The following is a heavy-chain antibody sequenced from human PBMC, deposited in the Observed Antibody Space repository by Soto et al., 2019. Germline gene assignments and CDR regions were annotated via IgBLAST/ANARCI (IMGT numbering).Heavy chain of an antibody. J-gene: IGHJ6*02. CDR3: AKMEDGNYCYGRDV. CDR2: ISYDGSNK. D-gene: IGHD1-1*01. CDR1: GFTFSSYG. Sequence: QVQLVESGGGVVQPGRSLRLSCAASGFTFSSYGMHWVRQAPGKGLEWVAVISYDGSNKYYAVSVKGRFTISRDNSKNTLCLQMNSLRAEDTAVYYCAKMEDGNYCYGRDVWGQGTTVTVSS. V-gene: IGHV3-30*18.